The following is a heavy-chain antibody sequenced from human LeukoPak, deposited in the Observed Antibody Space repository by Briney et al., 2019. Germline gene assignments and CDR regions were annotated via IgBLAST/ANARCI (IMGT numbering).Heavy chain of an antibody. J-gene: IGHJ4*02. Sequence: GESLKISCKGSGYSFTSYWISWVRQMPGKGLEWMGRIDPSDSYTNYSPSFQGHVTISADKSISTAYLQWSSLKASDTAMYYCARHSTFYDSSGYYELDYWGQGTLVTVSS. D-gene: IGHD3-22*01. V-gene: IGHV5-10-1*01. CDR3: ARHSTFYDSSGYYELDY. CDR2: IDPSDSYT. CDR1: GYSFTSYW.